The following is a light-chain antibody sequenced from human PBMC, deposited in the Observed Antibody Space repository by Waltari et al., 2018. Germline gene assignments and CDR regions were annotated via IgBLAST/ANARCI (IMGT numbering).Light chain of an antibody. Sequence: QSALTQPASVSGSPGQSITISCNGTSNDVGYNNYVCWYQQHPGKAPKLMIYDVSKRPSGIADRFSGSRSGNTASLTISGLQADDEADYYCSSYTSSSTLLFGGGTKVTVL. J-gene: IGLJ2*01. CDR3: SSYTSSSTLL. V-gene: IGLV2-14*03. CDR1: SNDVGYNNY. CDR2: DVS.